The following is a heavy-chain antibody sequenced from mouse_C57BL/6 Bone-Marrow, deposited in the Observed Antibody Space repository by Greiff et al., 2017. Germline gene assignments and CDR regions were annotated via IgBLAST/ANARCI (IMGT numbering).Heavy chain of an antibody. CDR2: ISGGGGNT. D-gene: IGHD1-1*01. CDR1: GFTFSSYT. CDR3: SRQVTTVLATKYFDV. V-gene: IGHV5-9*01. J-gene: IGHJ1*03. Sequence: EVKVVESGGGLVKPGGSLKLSCAASGFTFSSYTMSWVRQTPEKRLQWVAAISGGGGNTYYPDSVKGRFTISRDNDKNILSLQMSSLRSEDTALYYCSRQVTTVLATKYFDVWGTGTTVTVSS.